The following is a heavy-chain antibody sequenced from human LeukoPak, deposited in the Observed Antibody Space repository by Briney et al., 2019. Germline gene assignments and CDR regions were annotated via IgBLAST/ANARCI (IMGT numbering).Heavy chain of an antibody. V-gene: IGHV4-39*01. CDR2: IYYRGST. CDR3: ARLVGSSWYHEVLLGRDY. CDR1: GGSISSSSYY. J-gene: IGHJ4*02. D-gene: IGHD6-13*01. Sequence: SETLSLTCTVSGGSISSSSYYWGWIRQPPGKGLEWIGYIYYRGSTYYNPSLKSRVTIPVDTSKNQFSLKLSSVTAADTAVYYCARLVGSSWYHEVLLGRDYWGQGTLVTVSS.